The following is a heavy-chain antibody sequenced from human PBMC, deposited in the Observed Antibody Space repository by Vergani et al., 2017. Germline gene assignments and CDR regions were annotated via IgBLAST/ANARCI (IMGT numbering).Heavy chain of an antibody. Sequence: EVQLVESGGGLVQPGGSLRLSCAASGFTFSSYDMHWVRQATGKGLEWVSAIGTAGDTYNPGSVKGRFTISRENAKNSLYLQMNSLRAGDTAVYYCARARRETDDMDVWGKGTTVTVSS. J-gene: IGHJ6*03. V-gene: IGHV3-13*01. CDR3: ARARRETDDMDV. CDR1: GFTFSSYD. CDR2: IGTAGDT.